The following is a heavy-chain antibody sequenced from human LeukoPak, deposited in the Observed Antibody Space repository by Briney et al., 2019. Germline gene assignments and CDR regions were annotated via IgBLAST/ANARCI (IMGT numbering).Heavy chain of an antibody. D-gene: IGHD3-10*01. Sequence: SETLSLTCAVYGGSFSGYYWSWIRQPPGKGLEWIGEINHSGSTNYNPSLKSRVTISVDTSKNQFSLKLSSVTAADTAVYYCARRDYGSGEWGQGTLVTVSS. CDR3: ARRDYGSGE. CDR1: GGSFSGYY. J-gene: IGHJ4*02. CDR2: INHSGST. V-gene: IGHV4-34*01.